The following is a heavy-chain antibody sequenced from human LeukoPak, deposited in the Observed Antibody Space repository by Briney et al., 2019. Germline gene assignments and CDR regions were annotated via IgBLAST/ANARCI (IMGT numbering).Heavy chain of an antibody. D-gene: IGHD6-13*01. CDR1: GFTVSSNY. J-gene: IGHJ4*02. CDR3: ARGDNRIAAAGIANY. Sequence: GGSLRLSCAASGFTVSSNYMSWVRQAPGKGLEWVSVIYSGGGTYYADSVKGRFTISRDNSKNTLYLQMNSLRAEDTAVYYCARGDNRIAAAGIANYWGQGTLVTVSS. V-gene: IGHV3-53*01. CDR2: IYSGGGT.